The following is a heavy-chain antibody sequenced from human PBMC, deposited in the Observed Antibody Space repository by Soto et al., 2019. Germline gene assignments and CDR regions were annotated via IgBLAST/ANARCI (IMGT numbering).Heavy chain of an antibody. V-gene: IGHV3-23*01. D-gene: IGHD3-10*01. CDR1: GFTFSSYA. J-gene: IGHJ4*02. CDR3: AKTGREYYGSGSYFDY. CDR2: ISGSGGST. Sequence: GGSLRLSCAASGFTFSSYAMSWVRQAPGKGLEWVSAISGSGGSTYYADSVKGRFTISRDNSKNTLYLQMNSLRAEDTAVYYCAKTGREYYGSGSYFDYWGQGTLVTVSS.